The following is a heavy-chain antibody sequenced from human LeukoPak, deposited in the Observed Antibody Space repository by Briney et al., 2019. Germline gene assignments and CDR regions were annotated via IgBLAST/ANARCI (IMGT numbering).Heavy chain of an antibody. CDR3: AKEGVVVVPAALLRQFDP. J-gene: IGHJ5*02. Sequence: PGGSLRLSCAASGFTFSSYAMSWVRQAPGKGLEWVSAISGSGGSTYYADSVKGRFTISRDNSKNTLYLQMNSLRAEDTAVYYCAKEGVVVVPAALLRQFDPWGQGTLVTVSS. V-gene: IGHV3-23*01. CDR1: GFTFSSYA. D-gene: IGHD2-2*01. CDR2: ISGSGGST.